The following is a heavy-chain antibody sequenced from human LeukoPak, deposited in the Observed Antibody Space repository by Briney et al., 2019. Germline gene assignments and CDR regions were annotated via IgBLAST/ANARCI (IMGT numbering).Heavy chain of an antibody. D-gene: IGHD6-25*01. CDR3: ATTTSSGWVPFDY. Sequence: PGGSLRLSCAASGFTFSSYSMNWVRQAPGKGLEWVSYISTGGSTIYYRDSVRGRFTISRDNAKNTLYLQMNNLTAEDTAVYYCATTTSSGWVPFDYWGQGTLVAVSS. J-gene: IGHJ4*02. CDR1: GFTFSSYS. CDR2: ISTGGSTI. V-gene: IGHV3-48*01.